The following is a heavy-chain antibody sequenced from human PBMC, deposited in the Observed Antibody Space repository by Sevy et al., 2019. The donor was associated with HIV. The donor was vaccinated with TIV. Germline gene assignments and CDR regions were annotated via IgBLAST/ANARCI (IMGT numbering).Heavy chain of an antibody. J-gene: IGHJ4*02. CDR2: ISTGSTYT. CDR3: ARVRYNYGSYYFDY. D-gene: IGHD5-18*01. Sequence: GGSLRLSCVASGFTFGDYYMSWIRQAPGKGLEWVSYISTGSTYTNYADSVKGRFTVSRDNSENSLYLQMNSLRAEDTAVYYCARVRYNYGSYYFDYWGQRTLVTVSS. V-gene: IGHV3-11*06. CDR1: GFTFGDYY.